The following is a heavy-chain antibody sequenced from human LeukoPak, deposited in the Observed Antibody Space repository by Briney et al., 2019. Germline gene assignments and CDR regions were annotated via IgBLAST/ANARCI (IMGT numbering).Heavy chain of an antibody. CDR1: GLTFSRYA. CDR3: AGSGRSDFWSGYPIDY. CDR2: ISSNGGRT. D-gene: IGHD3-3*01. J-gene: IGHJ4*02. V-gene: IGHV3-64*01. Sequence: GGSLRLSCAASGLTFSRYAMHWVRQATGKGLEYVAAISSNGGRTYYATSVKGRFTISRDNSKNTLYLQMGSLRAEDMAVYYCAGSGRSDFWSGYPIDYCGQESLVTVSS.